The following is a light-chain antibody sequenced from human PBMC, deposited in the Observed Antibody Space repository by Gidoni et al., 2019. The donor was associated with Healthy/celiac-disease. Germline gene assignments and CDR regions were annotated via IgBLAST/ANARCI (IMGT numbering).Light chain of an antibody. Sequence: EIVLTQCPGTLSLSQGERATLSCRASQSVSSSYLAWYQQKPGQAPRLLIYGASSRATGIPDRFSGSGSGTDFTLTISRLEPEDFAVYYCQQYGSSPPTFGQGTKVEIK. CDR2: GAS. CDR1: QSVSSSY. J-gene: IGKJ1*01. CDR3: QQYGSSPPT. V-gene: IGKV3-20*01.